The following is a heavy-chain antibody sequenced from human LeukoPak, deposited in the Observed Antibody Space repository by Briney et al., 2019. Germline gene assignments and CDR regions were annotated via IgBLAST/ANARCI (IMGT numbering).Heavy chain of an antibody. CDR3: AELGITMIGGV. CDR1: GFTFSSYA. V-gene: IGHV3-23*01. CDR2: IRDSGGTT. Sequence: GGSLRLSCAASGFTFSSYAMSWVRQTPGKGLEWVSAIRDSGGTTYYADSVMGRFTISRDNAKNSLYLQMNSLRAEDTAVYYCAELGITMIGGVWGKGTTVTISS. D-gene: IGHD3-10*02. J-gene: IGHJ6*04.